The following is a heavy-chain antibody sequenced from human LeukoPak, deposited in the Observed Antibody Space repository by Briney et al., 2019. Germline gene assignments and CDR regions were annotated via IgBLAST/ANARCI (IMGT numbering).Heavy chain of an antibody. V-gene: IGHV3-53*04. J-gene: IGHJ4*02. Sequence: PGGSLRLSCAASGFTVSSNYMSWVRQAPGKGLEWVSVIYSGGSTYYAGSVKGRFTISRHNSKNTLYLQMNSLRAEDTAVYYCARSYSGSYGAFDYWAREPWSPSPQ. CDR2: IYSGGST. CDR3: ARSYSGSYGAFDY. D-gene: IGHD1-26*01. CDR1: GFTVSSNY.